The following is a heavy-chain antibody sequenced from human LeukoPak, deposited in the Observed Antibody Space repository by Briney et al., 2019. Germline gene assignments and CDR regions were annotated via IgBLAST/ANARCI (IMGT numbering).Heavy chain of an antibody. CDR3: ARDHNPVVAATPNWFDP. CDR2: INPNSGGT. J-gene: IGHJ5*02. CDR1: GYTFTCYY. Sequence: ASVTVSCKASGYTFTCYYMHWVRQAPGQGLEWMGWINPNSGGTNYAHKFQGRVTMTRDTSISTAYMELSRLRSDDTAVYYCARDHNPVVAATPNWFDPWGQGTLVTVSS. V-gene: IGHV1-2*02. D-gene: IGHD2-15*01.